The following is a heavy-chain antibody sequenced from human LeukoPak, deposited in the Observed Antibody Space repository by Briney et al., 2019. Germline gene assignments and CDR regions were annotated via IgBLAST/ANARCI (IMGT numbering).Heavy chain of an antibody. V-gene: IGHV3-23*01. CDR1: GFTFSSYA. Sequence: PGGSLRLSCAASGFTFSSYAMSWVRQAPGKGLEWVSAISGSGGSTYYADSVKGRFTISRDNYKNTLYLQMNSLRAEDTAVYYCAKDYSSSWYRSYFDYWGQGTLVTVSS. CDR3: AKDYSSSWYRSYFDY. D-gene: IGHD6-13*01. J-gene: IGHJ4*02. CDR2: ISGSGGST.